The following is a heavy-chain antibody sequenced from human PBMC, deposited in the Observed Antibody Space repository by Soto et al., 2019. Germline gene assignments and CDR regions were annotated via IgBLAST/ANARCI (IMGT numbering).Heavy chain of an antibody. J-gene: IGHJ4*02. D-gene: IGHD6-19*01. V-gene: IGHV3-21*01. CDR1: GFTFSSYS. Sequence: GGSLRLSCAASGFTFSSYSMNWVRQAPGKGLEWVSSISSSSSYIYYADSVKGRFTISRDNAKNSLYLQMNSLRAEDTAVYYCARDYGRIAVAGTERNFDYWGQGTLVTVSS. CDR3: ARDYGRIAVAGTERNFDY. CDR2: ISSSSSYI.